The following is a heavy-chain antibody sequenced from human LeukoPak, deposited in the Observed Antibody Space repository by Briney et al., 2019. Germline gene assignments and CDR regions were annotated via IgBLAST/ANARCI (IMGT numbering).Heavy chain of an antibody. Sequence: SETLSLTCTVSGGSISSYYWSWIRQPPRKGLEWIGYIYYSGSTNYNPSLKSRVTISVDTSKNQFSLKLSSVTAADTAVYYCARAGYCSGGSCYSGMDFDYWGQGTLVTVSS. CDR1: GGSISSYY. CDR3: ARAGYCSGGSCYSGMDFDY. V-gene: IGHV4-59*01. CDR2: IYYSGST. J-gene: IGHJ4*02. D-gene: IGHD2-15*01.